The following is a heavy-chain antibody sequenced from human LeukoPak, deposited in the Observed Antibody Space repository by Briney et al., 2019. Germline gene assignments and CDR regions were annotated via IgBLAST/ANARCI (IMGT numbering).Heavy chain of an antibody. CDR3: ARLPGRGGSFYYYYGMDV. D-gene: IGHD2-15*01. Sequence: GESLKISCKGSGYTFTNYWIGWVRQMPGKGLEWMAIIYPGDSDTRYSPSFQGQVTISADKSISTAYLQWSSLKASDTAMYYCARLPGRGGSFYYYYGMDVWGQGTTVTVSS. J-gene: IGHJ6*02. V-gene: IGHV5-51*01. CDR2: IYPGDSDT. CDR1: GYTFTNYW.